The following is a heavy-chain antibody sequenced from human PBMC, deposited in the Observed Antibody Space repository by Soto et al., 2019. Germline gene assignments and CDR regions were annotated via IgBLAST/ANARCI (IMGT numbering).Heavy chain of an antibody. CDR1: GGTFSSYR. CDR3: ARDSGAKLSSS. D-gene: IGHD6-13*01. Sequence: QVQLVQSGAEMRRHGSSVKVSCKASGGTFSSYRINWVRQAPGQGLEWVGGIVPIYRTADYAQKFQGRVTITADESARTAYMELRGLKSQDTAVYYCARDSGAKLSSSWGQGTLVTVSS. CDR2: IVPIYRTA. V-gene: IGHV1-69*01. J-gene: IGHJ4*02.